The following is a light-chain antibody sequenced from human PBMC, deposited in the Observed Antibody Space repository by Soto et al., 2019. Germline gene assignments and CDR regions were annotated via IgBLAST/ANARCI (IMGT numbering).Light chain of an antibody. J-gene: IGKJ2*01. V-gene: IGKV1-5*03. CDR1: QSISSW. CDR2: KAS. Sequence: DIQMTQSPSTLSASVGDRVTITCRASQSISSWLAWYQQKPGKAPKLLIYKASSLESEVPSRFSGSGSGTEFTLTISSLQPDDFATYYCQQYNSYSQYTFGQGTKLEIK. CDR3: QQYNSYSQYT.